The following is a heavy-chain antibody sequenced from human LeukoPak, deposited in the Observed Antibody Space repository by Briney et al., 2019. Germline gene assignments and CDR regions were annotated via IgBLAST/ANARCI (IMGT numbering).Heavy chain of an antibody. V-gene: IGHV4-39*07. CDR2: IYYSGST. Sequence: SETLSLTCTVSGHFISSSTYYWGWIRQPPGKGLEWIGSIYYSGSTYYNPSLKSRVTMSVDTSKNQFSLKLSSVTAADTAVYYCARGHDDAFDIWGQGTMVTVSS. CDR1: GHFISSSTYY. J-gene: IGHJ3*02. CDR3: ARGHDDAFDI.